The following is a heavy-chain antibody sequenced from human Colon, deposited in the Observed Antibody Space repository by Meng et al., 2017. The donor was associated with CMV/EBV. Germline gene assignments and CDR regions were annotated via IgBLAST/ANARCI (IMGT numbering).Heavy chain of an antibody. Sequence: LSCEVPGFTFGSYTMSWVRQAPGKGLEWVASINSYAYNIGYADSVKGRFTISRDNAKNSLYLQMNSLGAEDTAVYFCVREVRRSWFDPWGQGTLVTVSS. CDR1: GFTFGSYT. CDR3: VREVRRSWFDP. V-gene: IGHV3-21*01. CDR2: INSYAYNI. D-gene: IGHD3-10*01. J-gene: IGHJ5*02.